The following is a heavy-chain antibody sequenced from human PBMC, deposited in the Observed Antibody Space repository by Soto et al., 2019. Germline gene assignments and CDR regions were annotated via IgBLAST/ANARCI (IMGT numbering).Heavy chain of an antibody. Sequence: QVQLQESGPGLVNPSQTLSLTCTVSGGSINSGGSNRNWIRQRPGEGLKWIGYITYRGTTYSIPSLKSRVTMSVDTSKNQFSLKLSSVSAADTAVYYCARDSGESLRFFDYWGQGAPVTVSS. V-gene: IGHV4-31*03. J-gene: IGHJ4*02. CDR3: ARDSGESLRFFDY. D-gene: IGHD3-10*01. CDR1: GGSINSGGSN. CDR2: ITYRGTT.